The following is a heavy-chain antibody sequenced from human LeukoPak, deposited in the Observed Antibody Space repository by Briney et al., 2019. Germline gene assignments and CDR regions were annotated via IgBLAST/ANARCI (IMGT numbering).Heavy chain of an antibody. V-gene: IGHV5-51*01. D-gene: IGHD4-23*01. CDR1: GYSFTSYW. CDR2: IYPGDSDT. Sequence: GESLKISCKGSGYSFTSYWIGWVRQMPGKGLEWMGIIYPGDSDTRYSPSFQGQVTISADKSISTAYLQWHSLKASDTAIYYCARRAYGGNSPAYYFDYWGQGTLVTVSS. J-gene: IGHJ4*02. CDR3: ARRAYGGNSPAYYFDY.